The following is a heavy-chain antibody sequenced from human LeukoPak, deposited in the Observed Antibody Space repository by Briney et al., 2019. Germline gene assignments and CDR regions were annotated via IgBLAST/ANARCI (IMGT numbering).Heavy chain of an antibody. J-gene: IGHJ4*02. CDR2: INHSGST. D-gene: IGHD3-10*01. CDR1: GGSFSGYY. Sequence: SETLSLTCAVYGGSFSGYYWSWIRQPPGKGLEWIGEINHSGSTSYNPSLKSRVTISVDTSKNQFSLKLSSVTAADTAVYYCARVPYYYASFDYWGQGTLVTVSS. CDR3: ARVPYYYASFDY. V-gene: IGHV4-34*01.